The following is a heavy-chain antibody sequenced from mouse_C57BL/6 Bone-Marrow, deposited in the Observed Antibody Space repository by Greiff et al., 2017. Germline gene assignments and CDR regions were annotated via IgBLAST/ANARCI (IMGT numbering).Heavy chain of an antibody. J-gene: IGHJ2*01. Sequence: VQLQQSGAELARPGASVKLSCKASGYTFTSYGISWVKQRTGQGLEWIGEIYPRSGNTYYNEKFKGKATLTADKSSSTADMELRSLTSEDSAVYFCARRDIYYGYDAFDYWGQGTTLTVSS. CDR3: ARRDIYYGYDAFDY. CDR2: IYPRSGNT. V-gene: IGHV1-81*01. CDR1: GYTFTSYG. D-gene: IGHD2-2*01.